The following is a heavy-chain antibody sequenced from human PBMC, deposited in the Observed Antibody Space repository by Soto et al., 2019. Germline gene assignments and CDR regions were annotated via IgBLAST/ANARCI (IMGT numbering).Heavy chain of an antibody. J-gene: IGHJ4*02. CDR1: GGSISSYY. D-gene: IGHD3-10*01. CDR3: ACRSVLGYFFDY. Sequence: QVQLQESGPGLVKPSETLSLTCTVSGGSISSYYWSWIRQPPGKGLEWIASGSTNYNPSLKSRVTIAVDTSKNQFSLKLSSVTAADTAVYYCACRSVLGYFFDYWGQGTLVTVSS. V-gene: IGHV4-4*09. CDR2: SGST.